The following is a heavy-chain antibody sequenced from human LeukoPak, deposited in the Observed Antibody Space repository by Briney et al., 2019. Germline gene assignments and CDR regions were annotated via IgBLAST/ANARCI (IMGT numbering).Heavy chain of an antibody. J-gene: IGHJ4*02. CDR2: MNPNSGNT. CDR1: GYTFTSYD. D-gene: IGHD5-24*01. CDR3: ARGRDGYNYGNY. V-gene: IGHV1-8*03. Sequence: ASVKVSCKASGYTFTSYDINWVRQATGQGLEWMGWMNPNSGNTGYAQKFQGRVTITRNTSISTAYMELSSLRSEDTAVYYCARGRDGYNYGNYWGQGTLVTVSS.